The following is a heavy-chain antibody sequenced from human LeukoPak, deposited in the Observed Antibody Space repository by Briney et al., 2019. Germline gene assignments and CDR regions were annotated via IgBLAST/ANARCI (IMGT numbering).Heavy chain of an antibody. J-gene: IGHJ1*01. V-gene: IGHV3-30*18. Sequence: PGGSLRLSCAASGITFSRFWMHWVRQAPGKGLEWVAVISYDGSNKYYADSVKGRFTISRDNSKNTLYLQMNSLRAEDTAVYYRAKWRKGIFYFQHWGQGTLVTVSS. CDR2: ISYDGSNK. CDR3: AKWRKGIFYFQH. CDR1: GITFSRFW. D-gene: IGHD6-13*01.